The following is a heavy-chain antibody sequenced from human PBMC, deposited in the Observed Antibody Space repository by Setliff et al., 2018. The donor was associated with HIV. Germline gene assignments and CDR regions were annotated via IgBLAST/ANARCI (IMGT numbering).Heavy chain of an antibody. V-gene: IGHV3-53*01. CDR3: AKGGYGGAYYVAGY. D-gene: IGHD5-18*01. Sequence: TYMAWVRQAPGKGLEWVTLIYKAGKTYYADFVKGRFTIARDDTKNTVSLQMTNLEPGDTAMYYCAKGGYGGAYYVAGYWGQGTKVTVSS. CDR1: TY. J-gene: IGHJ4*02. CDR2: IYKAGKT.